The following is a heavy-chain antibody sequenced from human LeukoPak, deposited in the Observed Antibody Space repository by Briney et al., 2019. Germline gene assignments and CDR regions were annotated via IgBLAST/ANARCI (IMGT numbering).Heavy chain of an antibody. J-gene: IGHJ3*02. V-gene: IGHV4-34*01. CDR3: ARGLSAGMARSFDI. D-gene: IGHD1-1*01. CDR1: GGSFSGYY. CDR2: INHSGST. Sequence: SETLSLTCAVYGGSFSGYYWSWIRQPPGKGLEWIGEINHSGSTNYNPSLKSRVTISVDTSKNQFSLKLSSVTAADTAVYYCARGLSAGMARSFDIWGQGTMVTVSS.